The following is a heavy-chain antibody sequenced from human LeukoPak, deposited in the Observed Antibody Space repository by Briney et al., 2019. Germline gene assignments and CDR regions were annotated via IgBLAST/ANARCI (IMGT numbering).Heavy chain of an antibody. V-gene: IGHV4-4*02. CDR3: ARDSWDSSSWYFDY. Sequence: SGTLSLTCAVSGGSISSSKWWSWVRPPPGKGLEWIGEIFHSGSANYNPSLKSRVTMSVDKSKNHFSLILSSVTAADTAVYYCARDSWDSSSWYFDYWGQGTLVTISS. CDR1: GGSISSSKW. CDR2: IFHSGSA. D-gene: IGHD6-13*01. J-gene: IGHJ4*02.